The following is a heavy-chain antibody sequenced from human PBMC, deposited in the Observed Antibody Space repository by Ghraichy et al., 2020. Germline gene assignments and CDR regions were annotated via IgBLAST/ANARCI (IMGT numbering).Heavy chain of an antibody. CDR3: ARGSGTAFDI. CDR1: GYTFTSYD. Sequence: ASVKVSCKASGYTFTSYDINWVRQATGQGLEWMGWMNPNSGNAGYAQKFQGRGTMTRNTSISTAYMELSSLRSEDTGVYYCARGSGTAFDIWGQGTMVTVSS. CDR2: MNPNSGNA. V-gene: IGHV1-8*01. J-gene: IGHJ3*02.